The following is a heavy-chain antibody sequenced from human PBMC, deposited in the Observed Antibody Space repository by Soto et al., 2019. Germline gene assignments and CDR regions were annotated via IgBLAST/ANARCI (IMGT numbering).Heavy chain of an antibody. Sequence: EVQLVQSGAEVKKPGESLKISCKGSGYSFTNYWIGWVRQRPGKGLEWMGVIYPGDSDTRYSPSFQGQVTISADKSIRTAYLQWSSRKASDTAMYYCAREGDTGTTTRETVGMDVWGQGTTVTVSS. CDR2: IYPGDSDT. D-gene: IGHD1-1*01. V-gene: IGHV5-51*03. CDR1: GYSFTNYW. CDR3: AREGDTGTTTRETVGMDV. J-gene: IGHJ6*02.